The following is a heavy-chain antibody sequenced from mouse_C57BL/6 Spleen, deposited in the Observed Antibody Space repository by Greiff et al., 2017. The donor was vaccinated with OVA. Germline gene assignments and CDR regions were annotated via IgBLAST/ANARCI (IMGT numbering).Heavy chain of an antibody. Sequence: VQLQQPGAELVMPGASVKLSCKASGYTFTSYWMHWVKQRPGQGLEWIGEIDPSDSYTNYNQKFKGKSTLTVDKSSSTAYMQLSSLTSEDSAVYYCARWGNFRDYYAMDYWGQGTSVTVSS. D-gene: IGHD2-1*01. V-gene: IGHV1-69*01. CDR3: ARWGNFRDYYAMDY. J-gene: IGHJ4*01. CDR1: GYTFTSYW. CDR2: IDPSDSYT.